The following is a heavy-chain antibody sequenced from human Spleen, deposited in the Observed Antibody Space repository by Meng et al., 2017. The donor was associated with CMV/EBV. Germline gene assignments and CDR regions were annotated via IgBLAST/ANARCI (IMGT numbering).Heavy chain of an antibody. V-gene: IGHV3-20*04. Sequence: SCTTSGVTFDDYARIWVRQAPGKGLEWVSSIIWNGGSRSYADSVKGRFTISRDNDKNSLYLQMKSLRVEDTAFYFCARDRGPYGFDYWGQGTLVTVSS. CDR3: ARDRGPYGFDY. CDR1: GVTFDDYA. CDR2: IIWNGGSR. J-gene: IGHJ4*02. D-gene: IGHD3-16*01.